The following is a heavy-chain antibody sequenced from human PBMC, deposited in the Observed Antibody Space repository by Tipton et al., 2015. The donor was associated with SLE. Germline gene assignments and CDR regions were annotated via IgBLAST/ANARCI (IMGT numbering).Heavy chain of an antibody. D-gene: IGHD2-15*01. CDR3: AREGSCSGPTCSYFDY. CDR1: GHTFNGNY. V-gene: IGHV1-2*06. J-gene: IGHJ4*02. CDR2: INPDTGGT. Sequence: QSGPEVKKPGASVKVSCKASGHTFNGNYMHWVRQAPGQGLEWMGRINPDTGGTGFAQKFQGRVTMTWDTSISTAYMELSRLTSDDTAVYFCAREGSCSGPTCSYFDYWGQGTLVTVSS.